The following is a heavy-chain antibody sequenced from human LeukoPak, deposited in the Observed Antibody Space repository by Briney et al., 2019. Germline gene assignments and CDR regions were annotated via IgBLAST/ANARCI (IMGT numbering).Heavy chain of an antibody. CDR3: AISNIGTSRNSYNI. CDR2: IIPIFGTA. Sequence: ASVKVSCKASGGTFSSYAISWVRQAPGQGLEWMGGIIPIFGTANYAQKFQGRVTITADESTSTAYMELSSLRSEDTAVYYCAISNIGTSRNSYNIWGQGTMVTVSS. CDR1: GGTFSSYA. D-gene: IGHD2/OR15-2a*01. V-gene: IGHV1-69*13. J-gene: IGHJ3*02.